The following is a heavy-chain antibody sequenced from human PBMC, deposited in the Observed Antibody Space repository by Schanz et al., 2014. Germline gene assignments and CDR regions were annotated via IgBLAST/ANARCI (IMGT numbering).Heavy chain of an antibody. V-gene: IGHV3-9*01. J-gene: IGHJ4*02. Sequence: RLSCAASGFTFDDYAMHWVRQAPGKGLEWVSGISWNSGSIGYADSVKGRFTISRDNAKNDLYMQMNSLRAEDKALYDCEKDTRRYSSRSYSYDYWGQGTLDNVSS. CDR2: ISWNSGSI. D-gene: IGHD6-13*01. CDR1: GFTFDDYA. CDR3: EKDTRRYSSRSYSYDY.